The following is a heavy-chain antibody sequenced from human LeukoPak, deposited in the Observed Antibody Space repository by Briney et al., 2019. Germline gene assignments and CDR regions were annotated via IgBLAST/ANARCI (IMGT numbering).Heavy chain of an antibody. J-gene: IGHJ4*02. Sequence: GGSLRLSCAASGFTFSSYWMSWVRQAPGKGPEWVAHIKQDASQEDHVDSVKGRFTISRDNAKNSLYLQMNSLRAEDTAVYYCATAPTMMGYYFDYWGQGTLVTVSS. D-gene: IGHD3-22*01. CDR3: ATAPTMMGYYFDY. CDR1: GFTFSSYW. CDR2: IKQDASQE. V-gene: IGHV3-7*01.